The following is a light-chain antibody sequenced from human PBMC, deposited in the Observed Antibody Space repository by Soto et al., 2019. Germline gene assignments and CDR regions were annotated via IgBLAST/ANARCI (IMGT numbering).Light chain of an antibody. CDR2: DVT. J-gene: IGLJ1*01. CDR1: SSDVGGYDY. V-gene: IGLV2-8*01. Sequence: QSALTQPPSASGSPGQSVTISCTGTSSDVGGYDYVSWYQQHPDKAPRLMIYDVTKRPSGVPNRFSGSKSGNTASLTVSGLQAEDEAEYYCCSYAGSNNYVFGTGTKVTVL. CDR3: CSYAGSNNYV.